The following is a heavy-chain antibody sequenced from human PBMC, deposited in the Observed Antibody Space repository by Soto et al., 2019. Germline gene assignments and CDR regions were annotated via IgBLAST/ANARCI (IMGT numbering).Heavy chain of an antibody. J-gene: IGHJ4*02. V-gene: IGHV3-48*03. Sequence: GGSLRLSCAASGFTFSSYEMNWVRQAPGKGLEWVSYITSGGGTVYYADSVKGRFTISRDNAKSSLYLQMNSLRAEDTAIYYCARERLNSEIYHSLFDSWGQGTLVTVSS. D-gene: IGHD3-10*01. CDR2: ITSGGGTV. CDR1: GFTFSSYE. CDR3: ARERLNSEIYHSLFDS.